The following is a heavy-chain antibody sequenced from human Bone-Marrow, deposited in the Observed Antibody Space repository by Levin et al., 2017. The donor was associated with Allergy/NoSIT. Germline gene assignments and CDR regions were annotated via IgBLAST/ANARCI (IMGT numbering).Heavy chain of an antibody. J-gene: IGHJ6*03. CDR1: GGTISSGRYY. V-gene: IGHV4-61*02. Sequence: SETLSLTCSVSGGTISSGRYYFTWVRQSAGKGLEWIGRIYTTGSTNYNPSLESRVTISRDTFKKEVYLTLSSVTAADTAVYYCARDRLASLYYYSMDVWGRGTTVIVSS. CDR2: IYTTGST. CDR3: ARDRLASLYYYSMDV.